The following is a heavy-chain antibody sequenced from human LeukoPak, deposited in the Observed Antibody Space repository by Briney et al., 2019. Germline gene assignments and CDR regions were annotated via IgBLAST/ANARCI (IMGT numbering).Heavy chain of an antibody. CDR1: GFTFSSYE. V-gene: IGHV3-48*03. CDR2: ISSSGNTI. CDR3: ARAPGYSYGYSLDY. Sequence: GGSLRLSCAASGFTFSSYEMNWVRQAPGKGLEWVSYISSSGNTISYADSVKGRFTISRDNAKNSLYLQMNSLRAEDAAVYYCARAPGYSYGYSLDYWGQGTLVTVSS. D-gene: IGHD5-18*01. J-gene: IGHJ4*02.